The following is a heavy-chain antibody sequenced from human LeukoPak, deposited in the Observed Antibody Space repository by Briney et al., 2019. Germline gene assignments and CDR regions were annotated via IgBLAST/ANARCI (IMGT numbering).Heavy chain of an antibody. D-gene: IGHD3-10*01. CDR1: GFTFSSYG. J-gene: IGHJ4*02. CDR3: AREHYYGSGSYPNY. V-gene: IGHV3-30*03. Sequence: GGSLRLSCAASGFTFSSYGMHWVRQAPGKGLEWVAVISYDGSNKYYADSVKGRFTISRDNSKNTLYLQMNSLRAGDTAVYYCAREHYYGSGSYPNYWGQGTLVTVSS. CDR2: ISYDGSNK.